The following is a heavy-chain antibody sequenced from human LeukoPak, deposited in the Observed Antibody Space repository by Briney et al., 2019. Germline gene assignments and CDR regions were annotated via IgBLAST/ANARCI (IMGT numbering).Heavy chain of an antibody. CDR1: RGAISNAGDY. CDR3: ASQLPTAAAATRGYFEY. D-gene: IGHD6-13*01. V-gene: IGHV4-39*01. Sequence: PLETLSLTRSVSRGAISNAGDYWGWFRKAPGKGLEWIGSIFYGERNHYNPSLQCRPTLSVDTSNNQFSLKLPSVTAAAAAMHYCASQLPTAAAATRGYFEYWGQGAVVTVSS. CDR2: IFYGERN. J-gene: IGHJ4*01.